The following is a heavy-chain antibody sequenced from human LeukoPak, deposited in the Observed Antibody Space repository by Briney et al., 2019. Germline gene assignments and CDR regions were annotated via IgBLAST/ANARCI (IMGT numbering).Heavy chain of an antibody. CDR1: GGSISSSSYY. Sequence: PSETLSLTCTVSGGSISSSSYYWGWIRQPPGKGLERIGRIYTSGSTNYNPSLKSRVTMSVDTSKNQFSLKLSSVTAADTAVYYCARCGASSSWPYYYYYYMDVWGKGTTVTVSS. CDR3: ARCGASSSWPYYYYYYMDV. V-gene: IGHV4-61*05. D-gene: IGHD6-13*01. CDR2: IYTSGST. J-gene: IGHJ6*03.